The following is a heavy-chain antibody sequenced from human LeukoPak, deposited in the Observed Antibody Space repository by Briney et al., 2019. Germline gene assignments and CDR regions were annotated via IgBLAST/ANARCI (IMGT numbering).Heavy chain of an antibody. CDR1: GFTFGDYA. J-gene: IGHJ6*02. CDR3: ARVVTRISDV. CDR2: ISSSGSTI. D-gene: IGHD2-15*01. Sequence: PGRSLRLSCTASGFTFGDYAMSWVRQAPGKGLEWVSYISSSGSTIYYADSVKGRFTISRDNAKNSLYLQMNSLRAEDTAVYYCARVVTRISDVWGQGTTVTVSS. V-gene: IGHV3-48*03.